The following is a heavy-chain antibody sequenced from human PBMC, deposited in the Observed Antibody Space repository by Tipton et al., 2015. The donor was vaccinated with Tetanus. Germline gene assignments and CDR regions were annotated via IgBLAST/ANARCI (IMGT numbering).Heavy chain of an antibody. V-gene: IGHV3-21*01. J-gene: IGHJ4*02. D-gene: IGHD2-21*02. CDR2: ISGSGNYI. CDR1: GFTFFDYS. Sequence: SLRLSCAASGFTFFDYSMNWVRQAPGKGLEWVSSISGSGNYIYYADSVKGRFTISRANAKNSLYLQMNSLRADDTAVYFCARVHTPGLLGRYPFDSWGQGTQVTVSS. CDR3: ARVHTPGLLGRYPFDS.